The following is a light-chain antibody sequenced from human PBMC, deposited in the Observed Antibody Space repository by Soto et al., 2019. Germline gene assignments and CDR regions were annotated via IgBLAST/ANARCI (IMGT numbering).Light chain of an antibody. CDR3: QQYNSYRT. CDR1: QSINSW. CDR2: KAS. Sequence: DIQITQSPSTLSASVGDRVTITCRASQSINSWLAWYQQKPGKAPKLLIYKASSLESGVPSRFSGSGSGTVFTLTISSLQPDDFATYYCQQYNSYRTFGQGTKVDIK. V-gene: IGKV1-5*03. J-gene: IGKJ1*01.